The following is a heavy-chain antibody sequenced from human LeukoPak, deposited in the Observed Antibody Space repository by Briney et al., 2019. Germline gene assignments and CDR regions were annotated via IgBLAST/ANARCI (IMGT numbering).Heavy chain of an antibody. D-gene: IGHD6-19*01. Sequence: PGGCLRLSCAASGFTFSTYTMRWVRQAPGEGVEWGSFISSTSSYIYYVDSVKRRFPISRDNSKNTLYLQMNSLRAEDTAVYYCARTGYSSGWYEDYFDYWGQGTLVTVSS. J-gene: IGHJ4*02. CDR3: ARTGYSSGWYEDYFDY. CDR1: GFTFSTYT. CDR2: ISSTSSYI. V-gene: IGHV3-21*01.